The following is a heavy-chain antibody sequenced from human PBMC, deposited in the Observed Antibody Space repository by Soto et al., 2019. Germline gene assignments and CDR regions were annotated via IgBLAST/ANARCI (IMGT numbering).Heavy chain of an antibody. D-gene: IGHD3-3*01. V-gene: IGHV1-24*01. Sequence: ASVKVSCKXSGYTLIEVSMHWVRQAPGKGLEWIGGFDPDSGEAVYAQEFQGRLTVTEDPSTDTAYMELSSLRSDDTAVYYCATDPITVFGLARWGQGTPVTVSS. J-gene: IGHJ4*02. CDR2: FDPDSGEA. CDR1: GYTLIEVS. CDR3: ATDPITVFGLAR.